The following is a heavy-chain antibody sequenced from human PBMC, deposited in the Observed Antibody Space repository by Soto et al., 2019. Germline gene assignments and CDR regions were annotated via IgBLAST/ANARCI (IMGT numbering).Heavy chain of an antibody. Sequence: GGSLRLSCAASGFTFSSYEMNWVRQAPGKGLEWVSYISSSGSTICYADSVKGRFTISRDNAKNSLYLQMNSLRAEDTAVYYCARLPHSSGWYRSQVTFDYWGQGTLVTVS. V-gene: IGHV3-48*03. J-gene: IGHJ4*02. CDR2: ISSSGSTI. CDR1: GFTFSSYE. CDR3: ARLPHSSGWYRSQVTFDY. D-gene: IGHD6-19*01.